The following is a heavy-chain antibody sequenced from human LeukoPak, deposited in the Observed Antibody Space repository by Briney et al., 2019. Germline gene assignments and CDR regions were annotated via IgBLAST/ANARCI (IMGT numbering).Heavy chain of an antibody. J-gene: IGHJ6*03. CDR2: IYYSGST. Sequence: RASETLSLTCTVSGGSISSYYWSWIRQPPGKGLEWIGYIYYSGSTNYNPSLKSRVTMSVDTSKNQFSLKLSSVTAADTAVYYCARETISYSGYDITKGYYYYYYMDVWGKGTTVTISS. CDR3: ARETISYSGYDITKGYYYYYYMDV. V-gene: IGHV4-59*12. D-gene: IGHD5-12*01. CDR1: GGSISSYY.